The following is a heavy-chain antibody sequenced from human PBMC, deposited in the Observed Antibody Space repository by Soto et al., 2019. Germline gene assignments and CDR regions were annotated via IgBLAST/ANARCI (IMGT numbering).Heavy chain of an antibody. J-gene: IGHJ4*02. CDR2: IYTSENT. D-gene: IGHD6-13*01. Sequence: SETLSLTCTVSGGSISSDYWSWIRQPAGKGLEWIGRIYTSENTHYNPSLRSRVSMSLDTSKNQLSLNLSSVTAADTAVYYCARGEGRSSWNSFDSWGQGTLVTVSS. V-gene: IGHV4-4*07. CDR1: GGSISSDY. CDR3: ARGEGRSSWNSFDS.